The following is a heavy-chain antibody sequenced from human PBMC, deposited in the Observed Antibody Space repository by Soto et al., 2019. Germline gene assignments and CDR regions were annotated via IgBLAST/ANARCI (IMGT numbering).Heavy chain of an antibody. CDR2: IGRSGETI. CDR3: ARDSRGGAGLRPTFYY. D-gene: IGHD2-2*01. V-gene: IGHV3-48*03. J-gene: IGHJ4*02. CDR1: GFTFSSFE. Sequence: PGGSLRLSCVGSGFTFSSFEMNWVRQTPGKGLEWLSYIGRSGETIYYADSVKGRFTISRDNAKSSLFLQMNGLRDEDTGIYYCARDSRGGAGLRPTFYYWGRGTLVTVSS.